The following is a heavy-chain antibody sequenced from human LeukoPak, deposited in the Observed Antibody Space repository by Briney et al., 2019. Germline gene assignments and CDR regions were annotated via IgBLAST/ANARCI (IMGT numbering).Heavy chain of an antibody. CDR3: ARSLNSAYDFST. D-gene: IGHD5-12*01. CDR1: GGSISSGHYY. V-gene: IGHV4-61*02. J-gene: IGHJ5*02. Sequence: SETLSLTCTVSGGSISSGHYYWSWIRQPAGKGLDWIGRIYSGGGTNYNPSLKSRVTMSVDASKDQLSPKLSSVTAADTAVYYCARSLNSAYDFSTWGQGTLVIVSS. CDR2: IYSGGGT.